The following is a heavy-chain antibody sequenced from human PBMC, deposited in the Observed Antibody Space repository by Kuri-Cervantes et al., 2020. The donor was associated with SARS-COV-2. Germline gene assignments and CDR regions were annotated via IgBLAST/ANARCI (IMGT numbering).Heavy chain of an antibody. J-gene: IGHJ4*02. D-gene: IGHD2-21*01. Sequence: GSLRLSCAASGFTFSSYGMHWVRQAPGKGLEWVAVISHDGKNKKCIASGKGRFTISRDNSQNTLYLHMKSLRSEDTAMYYCAKDRVGVQDFWGQGTLVTVSS. CDR3: AKDRVGVQDF. CDR2: ISHDGKNK. V-gene: IGHV3-30*18. CDR1: GFTFSSYG.